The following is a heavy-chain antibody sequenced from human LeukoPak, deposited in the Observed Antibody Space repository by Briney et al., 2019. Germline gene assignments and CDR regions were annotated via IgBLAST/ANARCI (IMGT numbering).Heavy chain of an antibody. CDR3: AKVGYSYGYSTH. J-gene: IGHJ4*02. Sequence: GGSLRLSCAASGFTFSGYEMNWVRQAPGKGLEWVSYITSSGYTIYYADSVKGRFTISRDNSKNTLYLQMNSLRAEDTSVYYCAKVGYSYGYSTHWGQGTLVTVSS. D-gene: IGHD5-18*01. CDR2: ITSSGYTI. CDR1: GFTFSGYE. V-gene: IGHV3-48*03.